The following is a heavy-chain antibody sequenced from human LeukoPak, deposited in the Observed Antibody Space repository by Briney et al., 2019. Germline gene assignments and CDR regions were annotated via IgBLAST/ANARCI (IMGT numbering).Heavy chain of an antibody. CDR2: ISAYNGNT. CDR1: GYTFTSYG. V-gene: IGHV1-18*01. J-gene: IGHJ4*02. Sequence: ASVKVSCKASGYTFTSYGISWVRQAPGQGLEWMGWISAYNGNTNYAQKLQGRVTMTTDTSTSTAYMELRSLRSDDTAVYYCARVGSLGRDSSSWYYFDYWGQGTLVTVSS. CDR3: ARVGSLGRDSSSWYYFDY. D-gene: IGHD6-13*01.